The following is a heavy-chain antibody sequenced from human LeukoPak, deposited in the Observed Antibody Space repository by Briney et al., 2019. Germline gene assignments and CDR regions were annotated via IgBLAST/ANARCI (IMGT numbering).Heavy chain of an antibody. CDR3: ATMGVAVAGPAEEPIHDY. J-gene: IGHJ4*02. CDR1: GFTFSSYS. V-gene: IGHV3-21*01. D-gene: IGHD6-19*01. Sequence: GGSLRLSCAASGFTFSSYSMNWVRQAPGKGLEWVSSISSSSSYIYYADSVKGRFTISRDNAKNSLYLQMNSLRAEDTAVYYCATMGVAVAGPAEEPIHDYWGQGTLVTVSS. CDR2: ISSSSSYI.